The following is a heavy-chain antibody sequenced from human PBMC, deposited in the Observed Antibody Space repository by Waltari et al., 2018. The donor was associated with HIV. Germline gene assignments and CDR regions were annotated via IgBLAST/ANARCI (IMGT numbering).Heavy chain of an antibody. Sequence: LQLKESGPGLVQPSDTLSLTCAVSGASMRSKNYYWAWLRQSPGERLEWIATIYYTGETYFVPSLKNRTSISVDSSKNLLSLSLASVTAADTAIYYCARQHAYTSDWFSQASFFNYWGPGTLVTVSS. CDR1: GASMRSKNYY. CDR3: ARQHAYTSDWFSQASFFNY. D-gene: IGHD3-9*01. J-gene: IGHJ1*01. CDR2: IYYTGET. V-gene: IGHV4-39*01.